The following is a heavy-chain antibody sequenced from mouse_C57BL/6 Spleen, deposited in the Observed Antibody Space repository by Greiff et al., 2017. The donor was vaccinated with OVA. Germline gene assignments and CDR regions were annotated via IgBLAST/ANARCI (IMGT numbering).Heavy chain of an antibody. CDR3: TRPLLWEEGAWFAY. D-gene: IGHD2-1*01. Sequence: EVQVVESGGGLVQPGGSMTLSCAASGFTFSDAWMDWVRQSPEKGLEWVADIRNKANNHATYYAESVKGRFTISRDDSNSSVYLQMNSLRAEDTGIYYCTRPLLWEEGAWFAYWGQGTLVTVSA. J-gene: IGHJ3*01. V-gene: IGHV6-6*01. CDR1: GFTFSDAW. CDR2: IRNKANNHAT.